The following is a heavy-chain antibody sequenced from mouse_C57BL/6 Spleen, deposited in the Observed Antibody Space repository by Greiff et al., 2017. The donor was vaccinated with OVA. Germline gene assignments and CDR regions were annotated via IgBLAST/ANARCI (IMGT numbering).Heavy chain of an antibody. V-gene: IGHV1-26*01. J-gene: IGHJ1*03. Sequence: EVQLQQSGPELVKPGASVKISCKASGYTFTDYYMNWVKQSHGKSLEWIGDINPNNGGTSYNQKFKGKATLTVDKSSSTAYMELRSLTSEDSAVYYCARGGYYSIWYFDVWGTGTTVTVSS. CDR3: ARGGYYSIWYFDV. D-gene: IGHD2-3*01. CDR2: INPNNGGT. CDR1: GYTFTDYY.